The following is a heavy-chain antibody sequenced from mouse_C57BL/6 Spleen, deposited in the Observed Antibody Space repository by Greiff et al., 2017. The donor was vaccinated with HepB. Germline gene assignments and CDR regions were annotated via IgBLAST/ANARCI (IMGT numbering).Heavy chain of an antibody. D-gene: IGHD2-4*01. CDR1: GFTFSDYG. CDR2: ISSGSSTI. J-gene: IGHJ4*01. V-gene: IGHV5-17*01. CDR3: AYDYGYYAMDY. Sequence: EVKLVESGGGLVKPGGSLKLSCAASGFTFSDYGMHWVRQAPEKGLEWVAYISSGSSTIYYADTVKGRFTISRDNAKNTLFLQMTSLRSEDTAMDYCAYDYGYYAMDYWGQGTSVTVSS.